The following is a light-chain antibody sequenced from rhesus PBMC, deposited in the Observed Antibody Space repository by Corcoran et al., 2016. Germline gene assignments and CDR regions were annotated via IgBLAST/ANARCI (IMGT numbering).Light chain of an antibody. CDR3: ASYAGSGSFI. V-gene: IGLV2-19*02. CDR1: SRDIGSYNG. J-gene: IGLJ1*01. Sequence: QAAPTQSPSVSGSAGQSITISCTGTSRDIGSYNGVSWYQQHPGKAPKIMIYEVSKRPSGVSDRFSGSNSGNTSSLTISGLQTEDEADYYCASYAGSGSFIFGAGTRLTVL. CDR2: EVS.